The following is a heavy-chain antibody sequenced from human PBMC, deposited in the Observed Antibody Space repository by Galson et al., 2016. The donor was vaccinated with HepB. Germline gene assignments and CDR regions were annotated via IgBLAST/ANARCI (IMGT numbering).Heavy chain of an antibody. CDR2: IRNSGSNT. V-gene: IGHV3-23*01. Sequence: SLRLSCAASGFTFSNFAMNWVRQAPGKGLEWVSSIRNSGSNTYYADSVKGRFTISRDNSKNTIFLQMNNLRADDTAVYYCVKDFRSCGGGDCYGWFDPWGQGILVTVSS. CDR1: GFTFSNFA. CDR3: VKDFRSCGGGDCYGWFDP. D-gene: IGHD2-21*02. J-gene: IGHJ5*02.